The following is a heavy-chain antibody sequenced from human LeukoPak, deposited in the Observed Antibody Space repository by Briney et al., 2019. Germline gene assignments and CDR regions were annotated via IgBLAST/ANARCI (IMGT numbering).Heavy chain of an antibody. Sequence: GRSLRLSCTASGFTFDDYAMHWVRHAPGKGLEWVSSISWNSGTIGYADSVKGRFTITRDNAKNSLYLQMISLRPEDTALYYCVKDLHLWESDWGYAFDIWGQGTMVTVSS. CDR1: GFTFDDYA. V-gene: IGHV3-9*01. CDR2: ISWNSGTI. D-gene: IGHD3-3*01. J-gene: IGHJ3*02. CDR3: VKDLHLWESDWGYAFDI.